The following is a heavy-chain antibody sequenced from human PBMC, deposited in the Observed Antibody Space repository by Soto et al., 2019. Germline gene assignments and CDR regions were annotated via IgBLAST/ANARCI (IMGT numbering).Heavy chain of an antibody. CDR2: IYYSGST. J-gene: IGHJ5*02. D-gene: IGHD3-22*01. CDR3: PRAMHCYDSSGFVWFDP. V-gene: IGHV4-61*01. CDR1: GGAVSSGRYY. Sequence: PSETLSLTCTVSGGAVSSGRYYWSWIRQPPGKGLEWIAYIYYSGSTNYTPSLKSRVTISVDTSKNQFSLKLTSVTAADTAVYPCPRAMHCYDSSGFVWFDPWGPGTLVTVS.